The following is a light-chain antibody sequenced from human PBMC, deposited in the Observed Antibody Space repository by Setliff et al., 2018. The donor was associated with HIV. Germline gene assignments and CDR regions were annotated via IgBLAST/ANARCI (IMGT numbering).Light chain of an antibody. Sequence: DIVMTQSPDSLAVSLGERATINCKSSQSLLSNRRNFVAWFQQKRGQSPKLVMRWASTREYGVPDRFSGSGTGTDFTLTIKNLQPEDVALYYCQQYHSSPLTFGGGTKVDIK. CDR2: WAS. J-gene: IGKJ4*01. V-gene: IGKV4-1*01. CDR1: QSLLSNRRNF. CDR3: QQYHSSPLT.